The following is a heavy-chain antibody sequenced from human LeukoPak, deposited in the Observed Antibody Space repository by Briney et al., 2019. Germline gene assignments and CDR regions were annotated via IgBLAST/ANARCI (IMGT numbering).Heavy chain of an antibody. V-gene: IGHV3-64*01. D-gene: IGHD6-13*01. Sequence: GGSLRLSCAASGFTFSSYAMHWVRQAPGKGLEYVSAISSNGGSTYYANSVKGRFTISRDNSKNTLYLQMGSLRAEDMAVYYCARGPSSWSLPYYYYYGMDVWGQGTTVTVSS. CDR1: GFTFSSYA. CDR2: ISSNGGST. J-gene: IGHJ6*02. CDR3: ARGPSSWSLPYYYYYGMDV.